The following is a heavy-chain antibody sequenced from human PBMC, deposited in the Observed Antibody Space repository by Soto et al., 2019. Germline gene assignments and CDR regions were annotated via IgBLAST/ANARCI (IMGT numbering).Heavy chain of an antibody. D-gene: IGHD5-12*01. J-gene: IGHJ4*02. V-gene: IGHV4-59*08. Sequence: SETLSLTCTVSGGSISSYYWSWIRQPPGKGLEWIGYIYYSGSANYNPSLKSRVTISVDTSKNQFSLKLSSVTAADTAVYYCARLLFGYSGYDYYFDYWGQGTLVTVSS. CDR2: IYYSGSA. CDR3: ARLLFGYSGYDYYFDY. CDR1: GGSISSYY.